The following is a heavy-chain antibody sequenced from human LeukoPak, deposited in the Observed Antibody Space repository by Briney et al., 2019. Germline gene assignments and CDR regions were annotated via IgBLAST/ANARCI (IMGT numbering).Heavy chain of an antibody. J-gene: IGHJ6*04. V-gene: IGHV3-74*01. CDR1: GFTFSSYW. D-gene: IGHD1-14*01. CDR2: INSDGSST. CDR3: ARGTSRARGYYGMDV. Sequence: GGSLRLSCAASGFTFSSYWMHWVRQAPGKGLVWVSRINSDGSSTSYADSVKGRFTISRDNAKNTLYLQMNSLRAEDTAVYYCARGTSRARGYYGMDVWGKGTTVTVSS.